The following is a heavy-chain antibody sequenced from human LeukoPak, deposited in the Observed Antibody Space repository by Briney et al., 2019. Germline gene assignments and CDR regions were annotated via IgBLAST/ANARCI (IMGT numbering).Heavy chain of an antibody. J-gene: IGHJ4*02. CDR1: GYTFTGYY. Sequence: ASVKVSCKASGYTFTGYYVHWVRQAPGQGLEWMGWINPNSGGTNYAQKFQGRVTMTRDTSISTAYMELSRLRSDDTAVYYCARSVEMATIVHFDYWGQGTLVTVSS. CDR2: INPNSGGT. CDR3: ARSVEMATIVHFDY. V-gene: IGHV1-2*02. D-gene: IGHD5-24*01.